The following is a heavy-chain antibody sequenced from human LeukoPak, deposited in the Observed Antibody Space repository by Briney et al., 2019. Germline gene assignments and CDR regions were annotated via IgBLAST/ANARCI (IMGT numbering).Heavy chain of an antibody. CDR3: ARATPSRSGLNY. CDR1: GGSVSSGSYY. V-gene: IGHV4-61*01. Sequence: SETLSLTCSVSGGSVSSGSYYWSWIRQPPGKGLDWIGYIYYSGSTSYNPSLKSRVTISVDTSKNQISLKLSSVTAADTAVYYCARATPSRSGLNYWGQGTLVTVSS. CDR2: IYYSGST. D-gene: IGHD6-19*01. J-gene: IGHJ4*02.